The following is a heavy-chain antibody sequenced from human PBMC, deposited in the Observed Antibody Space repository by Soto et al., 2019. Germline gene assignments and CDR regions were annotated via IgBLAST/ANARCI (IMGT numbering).Heavy chain of an antibody. CDR3: ARQTGVFGHYFDY. Sequence: QLRLQEAGPGLVKPSETLSLTCTVSGGSISSSSYYWGWIRQPPGKGPEWIGAIYYNGNTYYNPSLRSRVTMSVDTSKNQFSLKLSSAIAADTAMYYCARQTGVFGHYFDYWGQGTLVTVSS. CDR2: IYYNGNT. J-gene: IGHJ4*02. V-gene: IGHV4-39*01. D-gene: IGHD3-16*01. CDR1: GGSISSSSYY.